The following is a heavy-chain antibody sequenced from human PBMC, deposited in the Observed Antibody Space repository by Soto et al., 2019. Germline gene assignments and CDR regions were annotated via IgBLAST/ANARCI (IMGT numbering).Heavy chain of an antibody. CDR2: INPNSGGT. CDR3: ARGSDSYGPEYYYYYYGMDV. D-gene: IGHD5-18*01. V-gene: IGHV1-2*02. Sequence: ASVKVSCKASGYTFTGYYMHWVRQAPGQGLEWMGWINPNSGGTNYAQKFQGRVTMTRDTSISTAYMELSRLRSHDTAVYYCARGSDSYGPEYYYYYYGMDVWGQGTTVTVSS. CDR1: GYTFTGYY. J-gene: IGHJ6*02.